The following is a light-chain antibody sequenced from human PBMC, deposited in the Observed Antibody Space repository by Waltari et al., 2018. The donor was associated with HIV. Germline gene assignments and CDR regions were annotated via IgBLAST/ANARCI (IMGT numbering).Light chain of an antibody. CDR1: QSVSSN. J-gene: IGKJ2*01. Sequence: EIVMTQSPATLSVSPGERATLSCRASQSVSSNLAWHQQKPGQAPRLLIYGASTRATGIPAMFSGRGSGTEFTLTISSLQSEDFAVYYCQQYNNWPRTFGQGTKLEIK. V-gene: IGKV3-15*01. CDR3: QQYNNWPRT. CDR2: GAS.